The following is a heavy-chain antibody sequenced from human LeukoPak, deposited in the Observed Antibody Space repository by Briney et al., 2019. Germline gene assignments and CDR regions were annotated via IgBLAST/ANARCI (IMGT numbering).Heavy chain of an antibody. CDR3: AAGIAVAAGIFDY. V-gene: IGHV3-23*01. D-gene: IGHD6-19*01. CDR2: ISGSGGST. CDR1: GFTFSSYA. Sequence: GGSLRLSCAASGFTFSSYAMSWVRQAPGKGPEWVSAISGSGGSTYYADSVKGRFTISRDNSKNTLYLQMNSLRAEDTAVYYCAAGIAVAAGIFDYWGQGTLVTVSS. J-gene: IGHJ4*02.